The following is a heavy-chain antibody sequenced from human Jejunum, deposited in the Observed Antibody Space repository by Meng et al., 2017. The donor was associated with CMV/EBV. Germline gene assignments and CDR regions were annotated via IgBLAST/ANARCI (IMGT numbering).Heavy chain of an antibody. J-gene: IGHJ4*02. Sequence: RRLSCAASGFPFNTYAMSWVRQAPGKGLEWVSVIYAGGSSIYYTDSVKGRFTISRDDSKKTLYLQMSSLRVEDTAVYYCAKDQEIWGQGTLVTVSS. CDR2: IYAGGSSI. V-gene: IGHV3-23*03. D-gene: IGHD5-24*01. CDR1: GFPFNTYA. CDR3: AKDQEI.